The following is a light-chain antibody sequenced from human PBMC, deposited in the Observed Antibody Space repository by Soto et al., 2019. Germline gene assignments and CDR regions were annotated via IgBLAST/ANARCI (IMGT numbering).Light chain of an antibody. J-gene: IGKJ1*01. CDR2: GAS. CDR1: QSVSSN. V-gene: IGKV3-15*01. CDR3: HQYNNWPRT. Sequence: EIVMTQSPATLSVSPGERVTLSCRARQSVSSNLVWYQQKPGQAHRLLIYGASIRATGIPARFSGSGSGTEITLTISSLQSEDFVVYYCHQYNNWPRTFGQGTKVEIK.